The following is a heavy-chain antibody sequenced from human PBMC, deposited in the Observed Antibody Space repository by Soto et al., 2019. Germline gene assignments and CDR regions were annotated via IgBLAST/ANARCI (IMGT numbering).Heavy chain of an antibody. CDR3: ARVRVAATRYYYYYYGMDV. D-gene: IGHD2-15*01. J-gene: IGHJ6*02. CDR2: MNPNSGNT. CDR1: GYTFTSYD. Sequence: RASVKVSCKASGYTFTSYDINWVRQATGQGLEWMGWMNPNSGNTGYAQKFQGRVTMTRNTSISTAYMELSSLRSEDTAVYYCARVRVAATRYYYYYYGMDVWGQGTTVTVSS. V-gene: IGHV1-8*01.